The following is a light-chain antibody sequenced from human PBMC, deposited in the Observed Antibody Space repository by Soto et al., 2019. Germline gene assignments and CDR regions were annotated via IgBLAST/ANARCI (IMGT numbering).Light chain of an antibody. CDR2: AAS. Sequence: IQLTQSPSSLSASVGDRVTITCRASQGLSSYLAWYQQKPGKAPKLLIYAASTLQSGVPSRFSGIEPGTDFTLTISSLQPEDFATYYCQQVNNYPLTFGGGTKVDIK. CDR1: QGLSSY. V-gene: IGKV1-9*01. CDR3: QQVNNYPLT. J-gene: IGKJ4*01.